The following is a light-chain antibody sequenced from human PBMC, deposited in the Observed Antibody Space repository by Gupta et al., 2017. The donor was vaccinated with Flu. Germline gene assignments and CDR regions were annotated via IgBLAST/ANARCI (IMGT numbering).Light chain of an antibody. CDR2: ETS. V-gene: IGKV1-33*01. Sequence: SLSASVGDRVAITCQANEDISNYLNWYQQKPGKAPKLLIYETSTLETGVPSRFSGTGSGLEFTLTINNLQAEDTATYFCQQFDDSPYISFGHGTKVDV. J-gene: IGKJ3*01. CDR1: EDISNY. CDR3: QQFDDSPYIS.